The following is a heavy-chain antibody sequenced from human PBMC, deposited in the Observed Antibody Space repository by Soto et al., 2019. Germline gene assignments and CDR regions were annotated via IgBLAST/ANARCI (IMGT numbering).Heavy chain of an antibody. V-gene: IGHV3-23*01. CDR1: GFTFSSYA. CDR3: AKVGANGVVAARYYYYYYMDV. Sequence: EVQLLESGGGLVQPGGSLRLSCAASGFTFSSYAMSWVRQAPGKGLDWVSAISGSGGSTYYADSVKGRFTISRDNSKNTLYLQMNSLRVEDTAVYYCAKVGANGVVAARYYYYYYMDVWGKGTTVTVSS. CDR2: ISGSGGST. D-gene: IGHD2-15*01. J-gene: IGHJ6*03.